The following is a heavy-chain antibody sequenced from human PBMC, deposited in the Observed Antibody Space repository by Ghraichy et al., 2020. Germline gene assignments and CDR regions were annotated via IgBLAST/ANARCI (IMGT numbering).Heavy chain of an antibody. D-gene: IGHD3-22*01. CDR3: ARSNYYDGSGYFNYYYYGMDV. Sequence: GESLNISCAASGFTVSRNYLSWVRQAPGKGLEWVSVVYATNATYYAHSVKGRFTISRDPSQNTLYLQMNSLRAEDTAVYYCARSNYYDGSGYFNYYYYGMDVWGQGTTVTVSS. CDR1: GFTVSRNY. J-gene: IGHJ6*02. CDR2: VYATNAT. V-gene: IGHV3-53*01.